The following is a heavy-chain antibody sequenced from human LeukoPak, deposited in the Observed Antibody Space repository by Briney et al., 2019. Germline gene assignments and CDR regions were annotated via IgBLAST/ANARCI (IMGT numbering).Heavy chain of an antibody. Sequence: GGSLRLSCAASGFTVSNYAMSWVRQAPGKGLEWVSTIRGSGGNTYHVDSVKGRFTISRDTSKNTLYLQMNSLRAEDTAVYSCARGGTMYYGSGNFDYWGQGTLVTVSS. CDR1: GFTVSNYA. V-gene: IGHV3-23*01. J-gene: IGHJ4*02. D-gene: IGHD3-10*01. CDR2: IRGSGGNT. CDR3: ARGGTMYYGSGNFDY.